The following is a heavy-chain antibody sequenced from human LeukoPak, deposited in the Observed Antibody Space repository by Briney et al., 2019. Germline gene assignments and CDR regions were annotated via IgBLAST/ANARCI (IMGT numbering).Heavy chain of an antibody. D-gene: IGHD3-22*01. V-gene: IGHV1-8*01. J-gene: IGHJ3*02. CDR1: GYTFTSYD. Sequence: ASVKVSCKATGYTFTSYDINWVRQATGQGLEWMGWMNLNSGNTGYAQKFQGRGTMTRNTSIGTPYMEMRSLRYEDMAVYYCASMYYYNSSGYYSDAIDIWGQGTMVTVSS. CDR3: ASMYYYNSSGYYSDAIDI. CDR2: MNLNSGNT.